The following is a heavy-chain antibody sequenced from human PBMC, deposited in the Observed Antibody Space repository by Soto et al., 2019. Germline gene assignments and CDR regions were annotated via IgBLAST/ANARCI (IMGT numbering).Heavy chain of an antibody. CDR2: ISGSGGGT. D-gene: IGHD4-17*01. CDR1: GFTFSSYA. V-gene: IGHV3-23*01. Sequence: EVQLLESGGGLVQPGGSLRLSCAASGFTFSSYAMSWVRQAPGKGLEWVSAISGSGGGTYYADSVKGRFTISRDNSENTLYLQMNILRAEDTAVYYCAKCMTPVTTFPFDIWGQGTMVTVSS. J-gene: IGHJ3*02. CDR3: AKCMTPVTTFPFDI.